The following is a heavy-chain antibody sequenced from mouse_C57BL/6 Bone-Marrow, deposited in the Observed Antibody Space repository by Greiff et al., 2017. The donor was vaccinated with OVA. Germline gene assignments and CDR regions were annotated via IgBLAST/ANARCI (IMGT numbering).Heavy chain of an antibody. V-gene: IGHV5-6*01. CDR1: GFTFSSYG. Sequence: EVKLMESGGDLVKPGGSLKLSCAASGFTFSSYGMSWVRQTPDKRLEWVATISSGGSYTYYPDSVKGRFTISRDNAKNTLYLQMSSLKSEDTSMYYCARHRGIPGGYWGQGTTLTVSS. D-gene: IGHD1-1*02. CDR3: ARHRGIPGGY. J-gene: IGHJ2*01. CDR2: ISSGGSYT.